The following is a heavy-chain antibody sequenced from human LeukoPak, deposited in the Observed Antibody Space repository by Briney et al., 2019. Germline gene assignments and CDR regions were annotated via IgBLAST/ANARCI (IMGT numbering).Heavy chain of an antibody. CDR2: IRYDGSNK. Sequence: GGSLRLSCAASGFTFSSYGMHWVRQAPGKGLEWVAFIRYDGSNKYYADSVKGRFTISRDNSKNTLYLQMDSLKTEDTAMYYCAKWLRDDDFWSGYEASGIDYWGQGTLVTVSS. J-gene: IGHJ4*02. CDR3: AKWLRDDDFWSGYEASGIDY. CDR1: GFTFSSYG. V-gene: IGHV3-30*02. D-gene: IGHD3-3*01.